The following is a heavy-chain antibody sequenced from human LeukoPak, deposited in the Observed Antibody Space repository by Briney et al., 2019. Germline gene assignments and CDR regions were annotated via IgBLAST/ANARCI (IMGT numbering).Heavy chain of an antibody. D-gene: IGHD1-14*01. V-gene: IGHV3-30*18. CDR3: AKAEGGYYYYGMDV. CDR1: GFTFSSYG. CDR2: ISYDGSNK. J-gene: IGHJ6*02. Sequence: GRSLRLSCAASGFTFSSYGMHWVRQAPGKGLEWVAVISYDGSNKYYADSVQGRFTISRDNSKNTLYLQMNSLRAEDTAVYYCAKAEGGYYYYGMDVWGQGPTVSVSS.